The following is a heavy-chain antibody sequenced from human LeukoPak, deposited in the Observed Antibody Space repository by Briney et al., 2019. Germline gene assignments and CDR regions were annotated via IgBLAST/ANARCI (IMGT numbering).Heavy chain of an antibody. J-gene: IGHJ4*02. D-gene: IGHD3-22*01. CDR3: ARETSPAGHYCDSSRYPNDY. V-gene: IGHV4-31*03. CDR1: GGSISSGGYY. CDR2: IYYSGST. Sequence: SQTLSLTCTVSGGSISSGGYYWSWIRQHPGKGLEWIGYIYYSGSTYYNPSLKSRVTISVDTSKNQFSLKLSSVTAADTAVYYCARETSPAGHYCDSSRYPNDYWGQGTLVTVSS.